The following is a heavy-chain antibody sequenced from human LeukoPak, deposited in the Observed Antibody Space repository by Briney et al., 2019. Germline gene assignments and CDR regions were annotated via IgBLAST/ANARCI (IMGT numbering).Heavy chain of an antibody. Sequence: GGSLRLSCAASGFTFSSYGMHWVRQAPGKGLEWVAVISYDGSNKYYADSVKGRFTISRDNSKNTLYLQMNSLRVEDTAVYYCAARYCGSTSCYAFDYWGQGTLVTVSS. J-gene: IGHJ4*02. CDR3: AARYCGSTSCYAFDY. D-gene: IGHD2-2*01. V-gene: IGHV3-30*03. CDR1: GFTFSSYG. CDR2: ISYDGSNK.